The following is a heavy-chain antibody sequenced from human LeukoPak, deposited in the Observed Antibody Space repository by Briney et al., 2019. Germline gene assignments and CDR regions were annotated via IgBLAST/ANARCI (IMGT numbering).Heavy chain of an antibody. CDR3: AKYCGGGSCPASV. J-gene: IGHJ4*02. D-gene: IGHD2-15*01. CDR1: GFTFSSYG. V-gene: IGHV3-30*02. CDR2: IRYDGSNK. Sequence: PGGSVRLSCAASGFTFSSYGMHWVRQAPGKGLEWVAFIRYDGSNKYYADSVKGRFTISRDNSKNTLYLQMNSLRAEDTAVYYCAKYCGGGSCPASVWGQGTLVTVSS.